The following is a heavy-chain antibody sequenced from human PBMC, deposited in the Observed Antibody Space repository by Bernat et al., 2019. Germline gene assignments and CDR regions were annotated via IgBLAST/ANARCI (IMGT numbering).Heavy chain of an antibody. V-gene: IGHV3-30*18. CDR3: AKVSESYDIMTGYRDNWFDP. Sequence: QVQLVESGGGVVQPGRSLRLSCAASGFTFSSYGMHWVRQAPGKGLEWVAVISYDGSNKYYAESVKDRFTISRDNSKNTRYLQMNSLRAEDTAVYYCAKVSESYDIMTGYRDNWFDPWDQGTLVTVSS. J-gene: IGHJ5*02. D-gene: IGHD3-9*01. CDR2: ISYDGSNK. CDR1: GFTFSSYG.